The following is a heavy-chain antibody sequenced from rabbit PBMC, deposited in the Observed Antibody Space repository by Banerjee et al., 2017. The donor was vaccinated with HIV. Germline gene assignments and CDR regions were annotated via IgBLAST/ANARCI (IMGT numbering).Heavy chain of an antibody. J-gene: IGHJ4*01. CDR1: GFSFSSSYY. D-gene: IGHD1-1*01. CDR2: IYISSDST. Sequence: QSLEESGGDLVKPGASLTLTCTASGFSFSSSYYMCWVRQAPGKGLEWIGCIYISSDSTYFASWAKGRFTISKTSSTTVTLQMTSLTAADTATYFCARDDVSGGCDFNLWGQGTLVTVS. V-gene: IGHV1S40*01. CDR3: ARDDVSGGCDFNL.